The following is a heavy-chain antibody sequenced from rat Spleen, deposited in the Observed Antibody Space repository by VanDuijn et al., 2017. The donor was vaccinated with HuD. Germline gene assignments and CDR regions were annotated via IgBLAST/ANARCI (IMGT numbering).Heavy chain of an antibody. J-gene: IGHJ3*01. CDR1: GFTFNNYW. Sequence: EVQLVESGGGLVQPGRSLKLSCVASGFTFNNYWMTWIRQAPGKGLEWVASISYDGTATYYRDSVKGRFTISRDIAKSTLYLQMNNLRSEDTATYYCATGPRILRLDWFAYWGQGTLVTVSS. D-gene: IGHD1-6*01. CDR2: ISYDGTAT. CDR3: ATGPRILRLDWFAY. V-gene: IGHV5-31*01.